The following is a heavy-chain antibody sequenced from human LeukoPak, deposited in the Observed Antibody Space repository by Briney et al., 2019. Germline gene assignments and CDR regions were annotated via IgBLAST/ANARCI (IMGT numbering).Heavy chain of an antibody. Sequence: SETLSLTCTVSGGSISSSSYYWGWIRQPPGKGLEWIGSIYYSGSTYYNPSLKSRVTISVDTSKNQFSLKLSSVTAADTAVYYCASAAPGYSSSWYHDAFNMWGQGTMVTVCS. CDR1: GGSISSSSYY. CDR3: ASAAPGYSSSWYHDAFNM. V-gene: IGHV4-39*01. CDR2: IYYSGST. D-gene: IGHD6-13*01. J-gene: IGHJ3*02.